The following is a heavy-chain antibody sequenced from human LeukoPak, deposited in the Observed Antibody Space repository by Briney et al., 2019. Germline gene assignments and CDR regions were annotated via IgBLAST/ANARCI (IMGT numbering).Heavy chain of an antibody. J-gene: IGHJ5*02. CDR2: ISYDGSNK. D-gene: IGHD3-22*01. Sequence: GGSLRLSCAASGFTFSSYAMHWVRQAPGKGLEWVAVISYDGSNKYYADSVKGRFTISRDNSKNTLYLQMNSLRAEDTALYYCAKSHSSGYSNWFDPWGQGTLVTVSS. CDR3: AKSHSSGYSNWFDP. CDR1: GFTFSSYA. V-gene: IGHV3-30-3*02.